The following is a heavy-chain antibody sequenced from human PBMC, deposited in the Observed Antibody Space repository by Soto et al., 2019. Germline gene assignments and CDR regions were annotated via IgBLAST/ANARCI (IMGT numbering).Heavy chain of an antibody. D-gene: IGHD3-22*01. CDR1: GFTFSSYS. Sequence: PGGSLRLSCAASGFTFSSYSMNWVRQAPGKGLEWVSYISSSSSTIYYADSVKGRFTISRDNAKNSPYLQMNSLRDEDTAVYYCARGTHYYDSSGYYFDYWGQGTLVTVSS. V-gene: IGHV3-48*02. CDR2: ISSSSSTI. CDR3: ARGTHYYDSSGYYFDY. J-gene: IGHJ4*02.